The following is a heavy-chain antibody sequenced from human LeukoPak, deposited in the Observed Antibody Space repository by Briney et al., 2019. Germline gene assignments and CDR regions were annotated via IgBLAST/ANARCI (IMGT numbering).Heavy chain of an antibody. CDR1: GGSISSYY. CDR2: INHSGST. D-gene: IGHD3-10*01. J-gene: IGHJ4*02. V-gene: IGHV4-34*01. CDR3: ARHRGFYGSGSYYFDY. Sequence: SETLSLTCTVSGGSISSYYWSWIRQPPGKGLEWIGEINHSGSTNYNPPLKSRVTISVDTSKNQFSLKLSSVTAADTAVYYCARHRGFYGSGSYYFDYWGQGTLVTVSS.